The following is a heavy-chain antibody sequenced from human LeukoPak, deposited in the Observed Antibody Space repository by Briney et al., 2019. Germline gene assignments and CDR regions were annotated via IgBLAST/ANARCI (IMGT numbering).Heavy chain of an antibody. CDR3: ARSSLDWYFDL. CDR2: VNPNSGDT. CDR1: GYTFTGFY. V-gene: IGHV1-2*02. Sequence: GASVKVSCKASGYTFTGFYIHWVRQAPGQGLEWMGWVNPNSGDTNYAQNFQARVTMTWDTSISTAYLELSRLTSDDTAVYYCARSSLDWYFDLWGRGTLLTVSS. J-gene: IGHJ2*01.